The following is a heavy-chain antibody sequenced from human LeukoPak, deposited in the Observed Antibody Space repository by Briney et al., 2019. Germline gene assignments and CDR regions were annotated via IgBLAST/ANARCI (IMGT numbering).Heavy chain of an antibody. CDR2: ISSSSSYR. D-gene: IGHD4-17*01. CDR1: GFTHSSYS. CDR3: ARDNDYGVDY. Sequence: GGSLRLSCAASGFTHSSYSLNWVRQVPGKGLEWVSYISSSSSYRYYADSVKGRFTISRDNAKNSLYLQMDSLRAEDTAVYYCARDNDYGVDYWGQGTLVTVSS. J-gene: IGHJ4*02. V-gene: IGHV3-21*01.